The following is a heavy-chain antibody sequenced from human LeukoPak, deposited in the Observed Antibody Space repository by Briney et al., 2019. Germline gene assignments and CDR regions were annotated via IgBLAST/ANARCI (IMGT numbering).Heavy chain of an antibody. CDR2: ISSSGVGT. V-gene: IGHV3-23*01. CDR3: ARAPFYGTYSRGAFEI. Sequence: GGSLRLSCVTSGFTFINYAMTWVRQAPGKGLEWVSSISSSGVGTHYADSVKGRFTISRDNSKNTLYLQMNSLRVEDTAVYYCARAPFYGTYSRGAFEIWGQGTMVTVSS. D-gene: IGHD2-15*01. CDR1: GFTFINYA. J-gene: IGHJ3*02.